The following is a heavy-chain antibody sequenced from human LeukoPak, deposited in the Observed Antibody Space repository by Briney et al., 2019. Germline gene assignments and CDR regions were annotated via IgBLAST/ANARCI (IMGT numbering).Heavy chain of an antibody. CDR2: ISSSSSAI. CDR1: GFSFSSSS. CDR3: ARQYNYGLFDY. J-gene: IGHJ4*02. V-gene: IGHV3-48*01. D-gene: IGHD5-18*01. Sequence: GGSLRLSCAASGFSFSSSSMNWVRQAPGKGLEWISYISSSSSAIYYADSVKGRFTISRDNAKNSLYLQMNSLKASDTAMYYCARQYNYGLFDYWGQGTLVTVSS.